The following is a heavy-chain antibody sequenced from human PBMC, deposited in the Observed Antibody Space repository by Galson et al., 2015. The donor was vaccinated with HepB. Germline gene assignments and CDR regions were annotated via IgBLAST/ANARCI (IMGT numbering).Heavy chain of an antibody. CDR2: ISSSSYI. CDR1: GFTFSSYS. Sequence: SLRLSCAASGFTFSSYSMNWVRQAPGKGLEWVSSISSSSYIYYADSVKGRFTISRDNAKNSLYLQMNSLRAEDTAVYYCARDSEQDILTGPWALDYWGQGTLVTVSS. J-gene: IGHJ4*02. CDR3: ARDSEQDILTGPWALDY. V-gene: IGHV3-21*01. D-gene: IGHD3-9*01.